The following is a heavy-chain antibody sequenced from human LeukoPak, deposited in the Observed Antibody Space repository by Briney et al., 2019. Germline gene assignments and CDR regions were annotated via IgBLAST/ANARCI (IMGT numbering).Heavy chain of an antibody. CDR1: GGSFSGYY. J-gene: IGHJ3*02. CDR3: ARVPFSSFVAFDI. D-gene: IGHD6-6*01. V-gene: IGHV4-34*01. CDR2: INHSGST. Sequence: SETLSLTCAVYGGSFSGYYWSWIRQPPGKGLEWIGEINHSGSTNYNPSLKSRVTIPVDTSKNQFSLKLSSVTAADTAVYYCARVPFSSFVAFDIWGQGTMVTVSS.